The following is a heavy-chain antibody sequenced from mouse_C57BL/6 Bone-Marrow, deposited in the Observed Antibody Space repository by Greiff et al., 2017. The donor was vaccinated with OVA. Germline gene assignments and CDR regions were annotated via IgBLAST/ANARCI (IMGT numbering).Heavy chain of an antibody. CDR1: GYSFTDYY. CDR3: AREGWLPYSPFDY. V-gene: IGHV1-39*01. D-gene: IGHD2-3*01. Sequence: VQLQQSGPELVKPGASVKISCKASGYSFTDYYMNWVKQSNGKSLEWIGVINPNYGTTSYNQKFKGKATLTVDQSSSTAYMQLNSLTSEYSAVYYCAREGWLPYSPFDYWGQGTTLTVSS. CDR2: INPNYGTT. J-gene: IGHJ2*01.